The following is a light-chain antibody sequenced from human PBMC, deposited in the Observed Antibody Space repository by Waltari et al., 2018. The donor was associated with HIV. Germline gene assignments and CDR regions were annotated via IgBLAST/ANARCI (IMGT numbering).Light chain of an antibody. CDR1: SGHSSHA. V-gene: IGLV4-69*01. CDR3: QTWGTGPWV. J-gene: IGLJ3*02. CDR2: LNSDGSH. Sequence: QLVLTQSPSASASLGPSVRLTCPLSSGHSSHAIAWNQQQPEKGPRYLMKLNSDGSHSKGDGIPDRFSGSSSGAERYLTISSLQSEDEADYYCQTWGTGPWVFGGGTKLTVL.